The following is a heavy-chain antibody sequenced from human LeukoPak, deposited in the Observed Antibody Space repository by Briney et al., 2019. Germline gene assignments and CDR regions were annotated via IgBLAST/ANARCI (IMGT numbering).Heavy chain of an antibody. CDR2: IRNKANSYTT. V-gene: IGHV3-72*01. D-gene: IGHD1-14*01. CDR1: GFTFSDHY. Sequence: GGSLRLSCAASGFTFSDHYMGWVRQAPGKGLEWVGRIRNKANSYTTEYAASVKGRFTISRDDSNNSLYLQMNSLKTEDTAVYYCARASTGNDYWGQGTLVTVSS. CDR3: ARASTGNDY. J-gene: IGHJ4*02.